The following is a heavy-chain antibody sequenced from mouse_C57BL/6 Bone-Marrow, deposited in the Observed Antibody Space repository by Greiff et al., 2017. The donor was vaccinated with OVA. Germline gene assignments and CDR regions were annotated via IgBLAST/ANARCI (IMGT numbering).Heavy chain of an antibody. Sequence: EVKVEESGGGLVQPGGSLKLSSAASGFTFSDYGMAWVRQAPRKGPEWVAFISNLAYSIYYADTVTGRFTISRENAQNTLYLELSSLRSEDTAMYYCARLGFTTVVATRYFDVWGTGTTVTVSS. J-gene: IGHJ1*03. CDR2: ISNLAYSI. CDR3: ARLGFTTVVATRYFDV. V-gene: IGHV5-15*04. CDR1: GFTFSDYG. D-gene: IGHD1-1*01.